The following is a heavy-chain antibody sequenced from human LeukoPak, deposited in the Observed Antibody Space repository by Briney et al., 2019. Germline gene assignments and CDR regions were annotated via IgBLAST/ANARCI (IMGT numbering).Heavy chain of an antibody. Sequence: SETLSLTCAVYGGSFSGYYWSWIRQPPGKGLEWIGEIYHSGSTNYNPSLKSRVTISVDTSKNQFSLKLSSVTAADTAVYYCARGRIAARPYFDNWGQGTLVTVSS. CDR3: ARGRIAARPYFDN. CDR1: GGSFSGYY. J-gene: IGHJ4*02. CDR2: IYHSGST. D-gene: IGHD6-6*01. V-gene: IGHV4-34*01.